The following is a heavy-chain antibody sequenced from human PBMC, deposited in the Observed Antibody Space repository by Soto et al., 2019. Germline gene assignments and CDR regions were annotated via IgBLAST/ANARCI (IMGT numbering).Heavy chain of an antibody. Sequence: RASVKVSCKSSGYTFTSYGISWVRQAPGQGLEWMGWISAYNGNTNYAQKLQGRVTMTTDTSTSTAYMELRSLRSDDTAVYYCARTRGGYSSGGSDYWGQGTLVTVSS. CDR1: GYTFTSYG. CDR2: ISAYNGNT. D-gene: IGHD6-19*01. V-gene: IGHV1-18*04. CDR3: ARTRGGYSSGGSDY. J-gene: IGHJ4*02.